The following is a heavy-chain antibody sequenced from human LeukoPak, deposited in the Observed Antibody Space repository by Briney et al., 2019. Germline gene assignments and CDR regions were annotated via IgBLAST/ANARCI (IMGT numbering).Heavy chain of an antibody. Sequence: ASVTVSFRASGYTFTGYYMHWVRQAPGQGLEWMGWINPNSGGTNYAQKFQGRVTITRDTSISTAYMELSRLRSDDTAVYYCARGEGYDILTGYRYWGQGTLVTVSS. CDR1: GYTFTGYY. V-gene: IGHV1-2*02. J-gene: IGHJ4*02. CDR3: ARGEGYDILTGYRY. CDR2: INPNSGGT. D-gene: IGHD3-9*01.